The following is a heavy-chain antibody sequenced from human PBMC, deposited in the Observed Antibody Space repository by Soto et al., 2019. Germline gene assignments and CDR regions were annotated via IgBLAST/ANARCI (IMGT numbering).Heavy chain of an antibody. J-gene: IGHJ4*02. V-gene: IGHV3-48*03. CDR3: ARSSGSYRPFDS. Sequence: PGGSLRLSCAASGFTFSSYEMNWVRQAPGKGLEWVSHISDTGTIYYADSVKGRFIISRDNAKNSLYLQMDSLRAEDTAVYYCARSSGSYRPFDSWGQGTLVTVSS. CDR1: GFTFSSYE. D-gene: IGHD6-19*01. CDR2: ISDTGTI.